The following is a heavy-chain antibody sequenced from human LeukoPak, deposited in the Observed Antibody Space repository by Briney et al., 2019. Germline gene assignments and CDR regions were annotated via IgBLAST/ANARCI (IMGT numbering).Heavy chain of an antibody. CDR2: INHSGST. Sequence: KPSETLSLTCAVYGGSFSGYYWSWIRQPLGKGLEWIGEINHSGSTNYNPSLKSRVTISVDTSKNQFSLKLSSVTAADTAVYYCADNSGSYYGYWGQGTLVTVSS. J-gene: IGHJ4*02. D-gene: IGHD1-26*01. CDR3: ADNSGSYYGY. V-gene: IGHV4-34*01. CDR1: GGSFSGYY.